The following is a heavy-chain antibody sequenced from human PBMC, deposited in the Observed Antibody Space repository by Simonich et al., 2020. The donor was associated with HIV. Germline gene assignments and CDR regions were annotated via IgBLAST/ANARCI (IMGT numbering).Heavy chain of an antibody. CDR1: GGSFSGYY. CDR3: ARGFYQRLYYFDY. CDR2: INHSGRT. Sequence: QVQLQQWGAGLLKTSETLSLTCAVYGGSFSGYYWSGIRQSPGKRLEWIGEINHSGRTNYNPSLKSRFTISVDTSKNQFSLKRSSVTAADTAVYYCARGFYQRLYYFDYWGQGTLVTVSS. J-gene: IGHJ4*02. V-gene: IGHV4-34*01. D-gene: IGHD2-2*01.